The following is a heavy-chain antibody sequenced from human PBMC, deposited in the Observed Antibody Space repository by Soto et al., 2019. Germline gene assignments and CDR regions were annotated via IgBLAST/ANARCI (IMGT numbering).Heavy chain of an antibody. CDR1: GGTFSSYA. CDR3: ARDPGHNYYGSGSYFP. Sequence: SVKVSCKASGGTFSSYAISWVRQAPGHGLEWMGGIIPIFGTANYAQKFQGRVTITADESTSTAYMELSSLRSEDTAVYYCARDPGHNYYGSGSYFPWGQGTLVTVSS. CDR2: IIPIFGTA. D-gene: IGHD3-10*01. V-gene: IGHV1-69*13. J-gene: IGHJ5*02.